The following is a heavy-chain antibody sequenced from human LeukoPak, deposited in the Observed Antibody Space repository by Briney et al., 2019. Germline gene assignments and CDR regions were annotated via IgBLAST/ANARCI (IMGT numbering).Heavy chain of an antibody. CDR3: AKRGDHDNSGFLRSFDY. CDR2: IWYDGSNK. D-gene: IGHD3-22*01. CDR1: GFTFSSYG. V-gene: IGHV3-33*06. J-gene: IGHJ4*02. Sequence: GGSLRLSCAASGFTFSSYGMQWVRQAPGKVLEWVAVIWYDGSNKYYADSVKGRFTISRENSKSTMYLQMNSMRAEDAAVYYCAKRGDHDNSGFLRSFDYWGQGTLVTVSS.